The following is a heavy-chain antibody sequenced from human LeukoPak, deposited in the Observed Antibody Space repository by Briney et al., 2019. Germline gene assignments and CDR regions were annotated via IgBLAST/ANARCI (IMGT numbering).Heavy chain of an antibody. CDR1: GGSISSYY. CDR3: ARQLSGYSSGWYLYYFDY. D-gene: IGHD6-19*01. J-gene: IGHJ4*02. Sequence: SETLFLTCTVSGGSISSYYWSWIRQPPGKGLEWIGYIYYSGSTNYNPSLKSRVTISVDTSKNQFSLKLSSVTAADTAVYYCARQLSGYSSGWYLYYFDYWGQGTLVTVSS. CDR2: IYYSGST. V-gene: IGHV4-59*08.